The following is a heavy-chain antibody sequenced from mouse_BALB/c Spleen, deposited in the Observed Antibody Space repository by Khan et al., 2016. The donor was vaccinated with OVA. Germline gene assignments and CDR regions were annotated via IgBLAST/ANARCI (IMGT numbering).Heavy chain of an antibody. D-gene: IGHD1-3*01. Sequence: VQLQQSGAELAKPGASVKMSCKASGYTFINYWIRWVKQRPGQGLEWIGYINPSTGYTEYNQNFKDKATLPADKYSSTAYLQLSSLTSEDSAVYYCARRGLQWDFDYWGQGTTLTVSS. J-gene: IGHJ2*01. CDR3: ARRGLQWDFDY. CDR2: INPSTGYT. CDR1: GYTFINYW. V-gene: IGHV1-7*01.